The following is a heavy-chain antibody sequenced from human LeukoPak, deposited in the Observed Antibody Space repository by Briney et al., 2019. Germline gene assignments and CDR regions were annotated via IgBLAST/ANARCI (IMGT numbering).Heavy chain of an antibody. CDR3: ASGLMTTVSH. CDR1: GYSISSGYY. V-gene: IGHV4-38-2*01. J-gene: IGHJ4*02. D-gene: IGHD4-11*01. Sequence: SETLSLTCAVSGYSISSGYYWGWIRQPPGKGLEWIGSMYHSGSTYYNPSLKSRVTISVDTSKNQFSLKLSSVTAADTAVYYCASGLMTTVSHWGQGTLVSVSS. CDR2: MYHSGST.